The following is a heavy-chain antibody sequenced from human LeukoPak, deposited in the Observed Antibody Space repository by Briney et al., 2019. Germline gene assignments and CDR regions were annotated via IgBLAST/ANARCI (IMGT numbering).Heavy chain of an antibody. CDR1: GFTFSSYG. J-gene: IGHJ4*02. V-gene: IGHV3-23*01. D-gene: IGHD5-18*01. Sequence: PGGSLRLSCAASGFTFSSYGMSWVRQAPGKGLEWVSAISGSGGSTYYADSVKGRFTISRDNSKNTLYLQMNSLRAEDTAVYYCAKDHTVWEAGYSYGYGYYFDYWGQGTLVTVSS. CDR2: ISGSGGST. CDR3: AKDHTVWEAGYSYGYGYYFDY.